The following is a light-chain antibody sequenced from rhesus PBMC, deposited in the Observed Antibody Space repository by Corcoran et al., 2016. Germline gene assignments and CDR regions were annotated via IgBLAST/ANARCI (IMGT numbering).Light chain of an antibody. CDR3: LQTKNFPWT. Sequence: DIVLTQSPASLAVSPGQRATITCRASETVSFFGLNLIHWYQQKPRQPPKVLIYHGSNKDTGVPARFRCSGSGTDFTLTIKPVEADDAADYYCLQTKNFPWTFGQGTKVEIK. CDR2: HGS. V-gene: IGKV7-13*02. CDR1: ETVSFFGLNL. J-gene: IGKJ1*01.